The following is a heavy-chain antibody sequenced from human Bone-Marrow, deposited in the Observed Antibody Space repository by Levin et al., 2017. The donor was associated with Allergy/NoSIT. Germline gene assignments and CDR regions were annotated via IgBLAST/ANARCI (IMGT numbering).Heavy chain of an antibody. CDR1: GFSFNDYA. CDR3: ATVILPRAYVYTGLDV. V-gene: IGHV3-23*01. D-gene: IGHD5/OR15-5a*01. Sequence: TGGSLRLSCVVSGFSFNDYAMNWVRQAPGKGLEWVSGISGSGGSTYYADSVKGRFSISRDKSKNTLYLQMTSLRGEDTTVYYCATVILPRAYVYTGLDVWGQGTTVTVSS. CDR2: ISGSGGST. J-gene: IGHJ6*02.